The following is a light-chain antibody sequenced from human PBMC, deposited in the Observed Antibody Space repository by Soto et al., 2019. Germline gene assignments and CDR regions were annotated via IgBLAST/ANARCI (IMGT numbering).Light chain of an antibody. CDR3: QSCDISLTSSVV. Sequence: QSVLTQPPSVSGAPGQRVTISCTGSSSNIGAGYDVYWYQQHPGTAPKLLIYGNSNRPSGVPDRFSGSKSATSASLAIPGLQALDEADDYCQSCDISLTSSVVFGGGTKLTVL. V-gene: IGLV1-40*01. CDR2: GNS. CDR1: SSNIGAGYD. J-gene: IGLJ2*01.